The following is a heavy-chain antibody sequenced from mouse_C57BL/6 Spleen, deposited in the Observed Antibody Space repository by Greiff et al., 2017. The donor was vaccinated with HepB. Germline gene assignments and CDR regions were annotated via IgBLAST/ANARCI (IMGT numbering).Heavy chain of an antibody. CDR3: ARGIYYYGSSYDY. V-gene: IGHV1-66*01. CDR1: GYSFTSYY. Sequence: QVQLQQSGPELVKPGASVKISCKASGYSFTSYYIHWVKQRPGQGLEWIGWIYPGSGNTKYNEKFKGKATLTADTSSSTAYMQLSSLTSEDSAVYYCARGIYYYGSSYDYWGQGTTLTVSS. J-gene: IGHJ2*01. D-gene: IGHD1-1*01. CDR2: IYPGSGNT.